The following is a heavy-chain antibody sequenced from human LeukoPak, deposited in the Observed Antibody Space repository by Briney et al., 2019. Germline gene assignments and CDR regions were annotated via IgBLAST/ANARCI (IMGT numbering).Heavy chain of an antibody. J-gene: IGHJ6*03. Sequence: ASVKVSCKASGYTFTGYYMHWVRQAPGQGLEWMGWINPNSGGTNYAQKFQGRVTMTRDTSISTAYMELSRLRSDDTAAYYCARNVFWACSSTSCYLDYYYYYMDVWGKGTTVTVSS. D-gene: IGHD2-2*01. CDR2: INPNSGGT. CDR3: ARNVFWACSSTSCYLDYYYYYMDV. CDR1: GYTFTGYY. V-gene: IGHV1-2*02.